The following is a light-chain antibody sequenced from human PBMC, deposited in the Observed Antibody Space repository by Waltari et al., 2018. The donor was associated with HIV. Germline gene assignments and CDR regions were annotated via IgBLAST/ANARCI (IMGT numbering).Light chain of an antibody. J-gene: IGKJ4*01. Sequence: DIQLTQSPPFLSASVGDKVTITCRASQAISTYLAWYQQKPGKAPKVLIYAASTLQNGVPSRFSGGGSGTEFTLTISSLQPDDFATYYCQQLNNYPLTFGGGTKVEI. V-gene: IGKV1-9*01. CDR3: QQLNNYPLT. CDR2: AAS. CDR1: QAISTY.